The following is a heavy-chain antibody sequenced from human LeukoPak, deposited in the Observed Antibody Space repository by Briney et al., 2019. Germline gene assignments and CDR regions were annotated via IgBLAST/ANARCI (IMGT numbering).Heavy chain of an antibody. V-gene: IGHV4-4*07. Sequence: PSETLSLTCTVSSGSINSYYWGWVRQPPGKGLGWIGRIYTTGTTQYNPSLQSRVTMSVDTSTKQFSLNLRSMTAADTAVYYCGRQGYTASYYFLDYWSQGTLVAVS. CDR2: IYTTGTT. CDR3: GRQGYTASYYFLDY. CDR1: SGSINSYY. J-gene: IGHJ4*02. D-gene: IGHD1-26*01.